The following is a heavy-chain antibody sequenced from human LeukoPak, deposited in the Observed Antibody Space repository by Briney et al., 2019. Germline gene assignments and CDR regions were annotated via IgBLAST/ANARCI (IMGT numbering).Heavy chain of an antibody. D-gene: IGHD1/OR15-1a*01. CDR3: TRDHWNTFDY. Sequence: GGSLRLSCRTSGLRFGDYAMSWVRRAPGKGLEWVAFIRSNIYGGTTEYAASVRGRFTISRDDSESGVYLQMNSLKTEDTAVYYCTRDHWNTFDYWGQGTLVTVSS. CDR2: IRSNIYGGTT. J-gene: IGHJ4*02. V-gene: IGHV3-49*04. CDR1: GLRFGDYA.